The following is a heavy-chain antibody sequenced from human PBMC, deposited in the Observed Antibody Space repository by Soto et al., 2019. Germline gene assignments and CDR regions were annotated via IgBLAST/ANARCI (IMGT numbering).Heavy chain of an antibody. CDR1: GYSFTSYW. J-gene: IGHJ6*02. CDR2: IYPGDSDT. V-gene: IGHV5-51*01. Sequence: GESLQISCKGSGYSFTSYWLAWVRQMPGKVLEWMGNIYPGDSDTRYSPSFQGQVTISADKSISNAYLKWRRLQASDTAMYYCVGLAAGCSISSCYTSYSYGMEVWGQGTTLSAAS. CDR3: VGLAAGCSISSCYTSYSYGMEV. D-gene: IGHD2-2*02.